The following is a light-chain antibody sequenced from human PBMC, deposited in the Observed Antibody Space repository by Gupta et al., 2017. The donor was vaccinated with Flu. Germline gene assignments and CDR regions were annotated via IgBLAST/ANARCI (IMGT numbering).Light chain of an antibody. V-gene: IGKV3-15*01. J-gene: IGKJ5*01. CDR1: QSVYSN. Sequence: ETVMTQSPATLSVSPGERATLSCRASQSVYSNLAWYQQKPGQAPRLLIYATSTRATGVPPRFSGSGSGTEFTLTISSLQSEDVALYYCQQYNDWPPITFGQGTRLDIK. CDR3: QQYNDWPPIT. CDR2: ATS.